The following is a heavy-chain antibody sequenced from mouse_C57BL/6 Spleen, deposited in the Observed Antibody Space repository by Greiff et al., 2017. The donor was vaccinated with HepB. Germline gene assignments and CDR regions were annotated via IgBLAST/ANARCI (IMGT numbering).Heavy chain of an antibody. D-gene: IGHD2-4*01. V-gene: IGHV1-55*01. CDR2: IYPGSGST. CDR3: ARSGFYDYDGFAY. Sequence: QVQLQQPGAELVKPGASVKMSCKASGYTFTSYWITWVKQRPGQGLEWIGDIYPGSGSTNYNEKFKSKATLTVDTSSSTAYMQLSSLTSEDSAVYYCARSGFYDYDGFAYWGQGTLVTVSA. J-gene: IGHJ3*01. CDR1: GYTFTSYW.